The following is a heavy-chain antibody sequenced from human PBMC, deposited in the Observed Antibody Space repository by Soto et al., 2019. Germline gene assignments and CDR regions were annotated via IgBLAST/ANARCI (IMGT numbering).Heavy chain of an antibody. CDR1: VYSFTSYW. D-gene: IGHD2-15*01. V-gene: IGHV5-51*01. Sequence: PGESLKISCKGSVYSFTSYWIGWVRQMPGKGLEWMGIIYAGDSDTRYSPSFQGQVTISADKSISTAYLQWSSLKASDTDMYYCARLEYSGGSGNWLDPWGKGTLVAVSS. CDR3: ARLEYSGGSGNWLDP. J-gene: IGHJ5*02. CDR2: IYAGDSDT.